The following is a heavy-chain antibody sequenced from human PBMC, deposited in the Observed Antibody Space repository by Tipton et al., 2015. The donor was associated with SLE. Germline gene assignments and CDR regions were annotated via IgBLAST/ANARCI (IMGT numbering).Heavy chain of an antibody. V-gene: IGHV4-4*02. CDR1: GGSISSSNW. J-gene: IGHJ6*03. CDR3: ARVPLYYYYYMDV. Sequence: TLSLTCGVSGGSISSSNWWTWVRQSPDKGLEWIGEIYHSGSTTYNPSLESRVTISVDTSKNQFSLNLTSVTAADTALYYCARVPLYYYYYMDVWGKGTTVTVSS. CDR2: IYHSGST.